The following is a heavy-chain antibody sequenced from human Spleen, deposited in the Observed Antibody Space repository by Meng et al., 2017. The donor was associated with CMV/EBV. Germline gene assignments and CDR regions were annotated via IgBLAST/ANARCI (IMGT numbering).Heavy chain of an antibody. J-gene: IGHJ6*02. V-gene: IGHV4-39*07. CDR2: IYYSGST. CDR1: GGSISSSSYY. Sequence: GSLRLSCTVSGGSISSSSYYWGWIRQPPGKGLEWIGSIYYSGSTHYDPSLKSRVTISVDTSKNQFSLKLSSVTAADTAVYYCARGLPDIVVVPAASYYGMDVWGQGTTVTVSS. CDR3: ARGLPDIVVVPAASYYGMDV. D-gene: IGHD2-2*01.